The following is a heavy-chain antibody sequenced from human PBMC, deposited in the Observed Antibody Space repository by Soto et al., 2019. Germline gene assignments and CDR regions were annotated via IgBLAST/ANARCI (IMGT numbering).Heavy chain of an antibody. J-gene: IGHJ6*02. CDR2: ISAYNGNT. Sequence: ASVKVSCKASGYTFTSYGISWVRQAPGQGLEWMGWISAYNGNTNYAQKLQGRVTMTTDTSTSTAYMELRSLRSDDTAFYYCARWPPRNYYYYGMDVWGQGTTVTVSS. CDR1: GYTFTSYG. V-gene: IGHV1-18*01. CDR3: ARWPPRNYYYYGMDV.